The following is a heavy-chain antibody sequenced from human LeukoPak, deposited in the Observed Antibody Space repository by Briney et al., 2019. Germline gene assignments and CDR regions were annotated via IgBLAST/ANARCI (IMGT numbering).Heavy chain of an antibody. CDR2: ISWNSGSI. J-gene: IGHJ3*02. V-gene: IGHV3-9*01. Sequence: GGSLRLSCAASGFTFDDYAMHWVRQAPGKGLEWVSGISWNSGSIGYADSVKGRFTISRDNAKNSLYLQMNSLRAEDTAVYYCARYSGYSGNHAFDIWGQGTMVTVSS. CDR1: GFTFDDYA. CDR3: ARYSGYSGNHAFDI. D-gene: IGHD5-12*01.